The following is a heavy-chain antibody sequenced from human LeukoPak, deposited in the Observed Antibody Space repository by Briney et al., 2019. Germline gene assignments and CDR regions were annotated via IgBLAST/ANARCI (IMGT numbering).Heavy chain of an antibody. J-gene: IGHJ4*02. CDR2: ISYDGSNK. D-gene: IGHD1-26*01. V-gene: IGHV3-30-3*01. Sequence: GGSLRLSCAASGFTFSNYAMHWVRQAPGKGLEWVAVISYDGSNKYYADSVKGRFTISRDNAKNSLYLQMNSLRAEDTAVYYCARGLVGATDYWGQGTLVTVSS. CDR1: GFTFSNYA. CDR3: ARGLVGATDY.